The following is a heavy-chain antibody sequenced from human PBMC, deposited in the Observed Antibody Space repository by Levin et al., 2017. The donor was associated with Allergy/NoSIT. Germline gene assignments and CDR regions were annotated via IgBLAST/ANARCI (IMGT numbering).Heavy chain of an antibody. D-gene: IGHD5-18*01. V-gene: IGHV4-39*01. CDR1: GGSISKSNYY. CDR3: ARHVYSDGSPFDS. Sequence: PSETLSLTCIVSGGSISKSNYYWGWIRQPPGKGLEWIGNIYNSGNTNYNPSLKSRVTASIDTSKNQFSLKLASVTAADTAMYFCARHVYSDGSPFDSWGLGSLVTVSS. J-gene: IGHJ4*02. CDR2: IYNSGNT.